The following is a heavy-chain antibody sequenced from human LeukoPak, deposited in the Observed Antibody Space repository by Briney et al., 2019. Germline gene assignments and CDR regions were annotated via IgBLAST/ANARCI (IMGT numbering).Heavy chain of an antibody. V-gene: IGHV3-23*01. CDR3: AKTNPDTAMVARTLFWY. CDR2: ISGSGGST. CDR1: GFTFSSYA. J-gene: IGHJ4*02. Sequence: HPGGSLRLSCAASGFTFSSYAMSWVRQAPGKGLEWVSAISGSGGSTYYADSVKGRFTISRDNSKNTLYLQMNSLRAEDTAVYYCAKTNPDTAMVARTLFWYWGQGTLVTVSS. D-gene: IGHD5-18*01.